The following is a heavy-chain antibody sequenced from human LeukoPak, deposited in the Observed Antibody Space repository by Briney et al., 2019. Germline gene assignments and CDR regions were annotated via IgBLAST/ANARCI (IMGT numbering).Heavy chain of an antibody. J-gene: IGHJ4*02. CDR1: GFTSSSYG. V-gene: IGHV3-33*01. Sequence: GGSLRLSCAASGFTSSSYGMHWVRQAPGKGLEWVAVIWYDGSNKYYADSVKGRFTISRDNSKNTLYLQMNSLRAEDTAVYYCARVSEDGDYPFDYWGQGTLVTVSS. CDR2: IWYDGSNK. CDR3: ARVSEDGDYPFDY. D-gene: IGHD4-17*01.